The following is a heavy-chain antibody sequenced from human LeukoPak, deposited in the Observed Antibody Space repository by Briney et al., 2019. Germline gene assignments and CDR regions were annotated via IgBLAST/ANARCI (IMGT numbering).Heavy chain of an antibody. CDR3: AREKLAPRYGQLVDWGFDY. V-gene: IGHV4-59*01. Sequence: SETLSLTCTVSGGSISSYYWSWIRQPPGKGLEWIGYIYYSGSTNYNPSLKSRVTISVDTSKNQFSLKLSSVTAADTAVYYCAREKLAPRYGQLVDWGFDYWGQGTLVTVSS. CDR2: IYYSGST. CDR1: GGSISSYY. J-gene: IGHJ4*02. D-gene: IGHD6-6*01.